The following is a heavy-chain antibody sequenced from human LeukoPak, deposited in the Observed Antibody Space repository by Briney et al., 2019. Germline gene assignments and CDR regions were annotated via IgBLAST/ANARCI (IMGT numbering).Heavy chain of an antibody. CDR2: IRYDGSNK. D-gene: IGHD1-26*01. J-gene: IGHJ4*02. V-gene: IGHV3-30*02. CDR3: ANFSPLVGATEPPLDY. Sequence: PVGSLRLSCAASGFTFSSYGMHWVRQAPGKGLEWVAFIRYDGSNKYYADSVKGRFTISRDNSKNTLYLQMNSLRAEDTAVYYCANFSPLVGATEPPLDYWGQGTLVTVSS. CDR1: GFTFSSYG.